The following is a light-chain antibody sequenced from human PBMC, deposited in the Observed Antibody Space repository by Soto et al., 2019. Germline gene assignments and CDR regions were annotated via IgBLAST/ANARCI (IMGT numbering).Light chain of an antibody. V-gene: IGKV1-5*03. CDR2: MAS. CDR3: QQYNVYWS. CDR1: QSINIW. Sequence: DIQMTQSPSTLSASVGDRVTITCRASQSINIWLAWYQQKPGRAPKLLIYMASTLESGVPSRFSGSGSGTEFTLTISSLEPDDFATYYCQQYNVYWSFGQGTKV. J-gene: IGKJ1*01.